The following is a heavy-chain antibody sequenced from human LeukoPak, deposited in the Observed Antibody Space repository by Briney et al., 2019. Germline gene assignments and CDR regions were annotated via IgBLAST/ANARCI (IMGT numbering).Heavy chain of an antibody. CDR2: IYYSGST. Sequence: SETLSLTCTVSGGSISSSSYYWGWIRQPPGKGLEWIGYIYYSGSTYYNPSLKSRVTISVDTSKNQFSLKLSSVTAADTAVYYCAADYYDSSGHLYDYWGQGTLVTVSS. D-gene: IGHD3-22*01. CDR1: GGSISSSSYY. CDR3: AADYYDSSGHLYDY. J-gene: IGHJ4*02. V-gene: IGHV4-30-4*08.